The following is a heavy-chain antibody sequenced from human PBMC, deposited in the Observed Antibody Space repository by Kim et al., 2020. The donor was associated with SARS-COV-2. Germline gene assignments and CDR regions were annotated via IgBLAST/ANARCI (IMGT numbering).Heavy chain of an antibody. CDR3: ARVLLKYYYDSSGAFDI. CDR1: GGSISSSSYY. CDR2: IYYSGST. V-gene: IGHV4-39*07. Sequence: SETLSLTCTASGGSISSSSYYWGWIRQPPGKGLEWIGSIYYSGSTYYNPSLKSRVTISVDTSKNQFSLKLSSVTAADTAVYYCARVLLKYYYDSSGAFDIWGQGTMVTVSS. J-gene: IGHJ3*02. D-gene: IGHD3-22*01.